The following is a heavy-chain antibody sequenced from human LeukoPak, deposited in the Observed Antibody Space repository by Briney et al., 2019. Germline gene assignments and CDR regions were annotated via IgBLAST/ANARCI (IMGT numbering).Heavy chain of an antibody. CDR1: GFTFNNYA. CDR2: ISGRGGST. V-gene: IGHV3-23*01. J-gene: IGHJ4*02. Sequence: PGGSLRLSCAASGFTFNNYAITWVRQAPGKGLEWVSAISGRGGSTYYADSVKGRFTISRDNSMHTLYLQLSSLSAEDTAVYYCARVRYCGGDCYNYFDYWGQGTLVTVSS. CDR3: ARVRYCGGDCYNYFDY. D-gene: IGHD2-21*02.